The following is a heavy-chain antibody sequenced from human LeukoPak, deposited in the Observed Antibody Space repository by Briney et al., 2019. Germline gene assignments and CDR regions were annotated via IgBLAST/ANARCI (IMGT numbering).Heavy chain of an antibody. CDR2: INPSGGST. CDR3: ARDPIRGYFDY. V-gene: IGHV1-46*01. Sequence: ASVKVSCKASGYTFTSYYMHWVRQAPGQGLEWMGIINPSGGSTSYAQKFQGRVTMTRDTSTSTVYMELSSLRSEDTAMYYCARDPIRGYFDYWGQGTLVTVSS. J-gene: IGHJ4*02. CDR1: GYTFTSYY. D-gene: IGHD2-15*01.